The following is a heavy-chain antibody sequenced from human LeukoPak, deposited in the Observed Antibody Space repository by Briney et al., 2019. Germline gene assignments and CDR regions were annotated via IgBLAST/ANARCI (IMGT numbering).Heavy chain of an antibody. D-gene: IGHD3-3*01. J-gene: IGHJ4*02. CDR3: ARSTYYDFWSGYYYFDY. CDR2: IYYSGST. CDR1: GGSFSGYY. Sequence: SETLSLTCAVYGGSFSGYYWGWIRQPPGKGLEWIGSIYYSGSTYYNPSLKSRVTISVDTSKNQFSLKLSSVTAADTAVYYCARSTYYDFWSGYYYFDYWGQGTLVTVSS. V-gene: IGHV4-39*01.